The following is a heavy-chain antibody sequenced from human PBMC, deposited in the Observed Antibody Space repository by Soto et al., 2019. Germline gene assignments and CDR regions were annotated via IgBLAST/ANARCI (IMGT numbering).Heavy chain of an antibody. CDR3: ARGGGDHEWSHYGMDV. D-gene: IGHD4-17*01. Sequence: QVQLQESGPGLVKPSGTLSLTCAVSGGSISRSNWWSWVRQPPGKGLEWIGEIYHRGNTNYNPSPTGRVTTSADKPKNHLSRRLSSVTAAATAVYYCARGGGDHEWSHYGMDVWGQGTTVTVSS. V-gene: IGHV4-4*02. CDR2: IYHRGNT. CDR1: GGSISRSNW. J-gene: IGHJ6*02.